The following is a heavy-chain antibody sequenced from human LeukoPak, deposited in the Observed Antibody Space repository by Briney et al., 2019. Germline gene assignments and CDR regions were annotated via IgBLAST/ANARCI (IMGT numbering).Heavy chain of an antibody. V-gene: IGHV1-24*01. Sequence: RASVKVSCKVSGYTLTELSMHWVRQAPGKGLEWMGGFDPEDGETNYAQKFQGRVTMTEDTSTDTAYMELSSLRSEDTAVYYCATRRYYYDSSGYYRHWGQGTLVTVSS. D-gene: IGHD3-22*01. CDR3: ATRRYYYDSSGYYRH. J-gene: IGHJ4*02. CDR1: GYTLTELS. CDR2: FDPEDGET.